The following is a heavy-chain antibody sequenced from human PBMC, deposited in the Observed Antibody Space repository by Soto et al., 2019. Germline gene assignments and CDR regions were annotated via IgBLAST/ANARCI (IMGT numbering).Heavy chain of an antibody. V-gene: IGHV3-21*01. CDR2: ISSSSSYI. CDR3: AKPYISGWPYFDY. Sequence: PGGSLRLSCAASGFTFSSYSMNWVRQAPGKGLEWVSSISSSSSYIYYADSVKGRFTISRDNAKNSLYLQMNSLRPEDTAVYYCAKPYISGWPYFDYWGQGTLVTVSS. D-gene: IGHD6-19*01. CDR1: GFTFSSYS. J-gene: IGHJ4*02.